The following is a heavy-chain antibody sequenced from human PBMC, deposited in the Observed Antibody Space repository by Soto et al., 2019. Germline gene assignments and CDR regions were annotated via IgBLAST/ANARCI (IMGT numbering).Heavy chain of an antibody. D-gene: IGHD2-8*02. Sequence: PGGSLRLSCAASGFTFNSYAVSWVRQAPGKGLEWVSGISGGGSRTYYADTVKGRFTISRDNSRNTLYLQMNSLRVEDAAVYYCAKVSGKYCTGGTCYFDYWGRGTLVTVSS. CDR2: ISGGGSRT. J-gene: IGHJ4*02. CDR1: GFTFNSYA. V-gene: IGHV3-23*01. CDR3: AKVSGKYCTGGTCYFDY.